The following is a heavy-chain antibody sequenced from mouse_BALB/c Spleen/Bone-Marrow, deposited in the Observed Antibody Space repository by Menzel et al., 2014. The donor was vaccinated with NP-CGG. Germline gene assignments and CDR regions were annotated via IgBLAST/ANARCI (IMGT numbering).Heavy chain of an antibody. CDR2: ISSGSITI. J-gene: IGHJ4*01. CDR3: ARKGALITHYYAMDY. CDR1: GFTFSSFG. D-gene: IGHD2-4*01. Sequence: EVKLVESGGGLVQPGGSRKLSCAASGFTFSSFGMHWVRQAPEKGLEWVAYISSGSITIYYADTVKGRFTISRDNPKNTLFLQMTSLRSEDTAMYYCARKGALITHYYAMDYWGQGTSVTVSS. V-gene: IGHV5-17*02.